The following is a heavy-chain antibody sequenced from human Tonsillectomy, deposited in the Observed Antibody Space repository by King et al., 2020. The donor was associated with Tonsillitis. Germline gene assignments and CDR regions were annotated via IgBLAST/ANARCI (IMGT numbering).Heavy chain of an antibody. CDR1: GFIFSDYS. CDR2: IRYDGSKQ. J-gene: IGHJ3*02. Sequence: VQLVESGGGLVQPGGSLRLSCAAAGFIFSDYSMHCVRQAPGKGLEWVAFIRYDGSKQMYADSVKGRFTISRDNSKNTLYVQMSSLSADDTAVYYCARALRDYHDSSGYYYAFDIWGQGTTVTVSS. V-gene: IGHV3-30*02. D-gene: IGHD3-22*01. CDR3: ARALRDYHDSSGYYYAFDI.